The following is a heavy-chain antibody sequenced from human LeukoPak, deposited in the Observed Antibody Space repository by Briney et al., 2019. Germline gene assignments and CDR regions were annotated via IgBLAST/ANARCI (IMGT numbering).Heavy chain of an antibody. CDR2: ISYDGTTM. CDR1: GFTFSDYY. V-gene: IGHV3-11*01. D-gene: IGHD6-13*01. CDR3: ARCSSSWYFPDP. J-gene: IGHJ5*02. Sequence: PGGSLRLSCAASGFTFSDYYMSWIRQAPGKGLEWVSYISYDGTTMYYADSVKGRFTVSRDNAKNSLSLQMNSLRAEDTAVYYCARCSSSWYFPDPWGQGTLVTVSS.